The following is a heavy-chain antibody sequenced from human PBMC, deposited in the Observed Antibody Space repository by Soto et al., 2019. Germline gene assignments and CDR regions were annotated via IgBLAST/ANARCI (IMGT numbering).Heavy chain of an antibody. D-gene: IGHD6-13*01. Sequence: PSETLSLTCAVYGGSFSGYYWSWIRQPPGKGLEWIGEINHSGSTNYNPSLKSRVTISVDTSKNQFSLKLSSVTAADTAVYYCARIRGRVAAAGKLDYWGQGTLVTVSS. J-gene: IGHJ4*02. V-gene: IGHV4-34*01. CDR3: ARIRGRVAAAGKLDY. CDR1: GGSFSGYY. CDR2: INHSGST.